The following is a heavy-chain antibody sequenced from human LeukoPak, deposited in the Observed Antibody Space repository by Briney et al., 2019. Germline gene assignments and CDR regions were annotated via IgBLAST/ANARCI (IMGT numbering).Heavy chain of an antibody. Sequence: PSQTLSLTCTVSGGSISSGSYYWSWIRQPPGKGLEWIGEINHSGSTNYNPSLKRRVTISVDTSKNQFSLKLSSVTAADTAVYYCARSLRGSYDFWSPPRGGWYFDYWGQGTLVTVSS. CDR2: INHSGST. J-gene: IGHJ4*02. CDR1: GGSISSGSYY. CDR3: ARSLRGSYDFWSPPRGGWYFDY. V-gene: IGHV4-39*07. D-gene: IGHD3-3*01.